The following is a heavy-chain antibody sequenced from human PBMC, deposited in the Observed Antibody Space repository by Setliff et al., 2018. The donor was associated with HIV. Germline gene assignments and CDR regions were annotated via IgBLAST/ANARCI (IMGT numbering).Heavy chain of an antibody. CDR1: GFTFSSYT. D-gene: IGHD1-26*01. V-gene: IGHV3-48*04. Sequence: GGSLRLSCAASGFTFSSYTMNWVRQAPGKGLDWVSYISSSGSTIYYADSVKGRFTVYRDNTKNSLYLQMNSLRAEDTAVYFCARPTNIDTLYYGSQSFYMYYYGLDVWGQGTTVTVSS. CDR2: ISSSGSTI. CDR3: ARPTNIDTLYYGSQSFYMYYYGLDV. J-gene: IGHJ6*02.